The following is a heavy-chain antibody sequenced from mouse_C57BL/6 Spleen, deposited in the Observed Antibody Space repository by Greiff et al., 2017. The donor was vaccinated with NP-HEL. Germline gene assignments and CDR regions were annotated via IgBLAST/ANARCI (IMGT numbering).Heavy chain of an antibody. Sequence: EVKLVESEGGLVQPGSSMKLSCTASGFTFSDYYMAWVRQVPEKGLEWVANINYDGSSTYYLDSLKSRFIISRDNAKNILYLQMSSLKSEDTATYYCAREGVYYGSSFDYWGQGTTLTVSS. V-gene: IGHV5-16*01. J-gene: IGHJ2*01. CDR3: AREGVYYGSSFDY. CDR2: INYDGSST. CDR1: GFTFSDYY. D-gene: IGHD1-1*01.